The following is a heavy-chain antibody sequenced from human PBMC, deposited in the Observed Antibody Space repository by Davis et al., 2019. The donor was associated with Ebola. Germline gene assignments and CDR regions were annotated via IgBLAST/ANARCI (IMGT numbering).Heavy chain of an antibody. CDR2: FKSKTDGGTI. D-gene: IGHD6-6*01. CDR1: GFTFSDAW. V-gene: IGHV3-15*01. J-gene: IGHJ6*04. CDR3: ATEVEYSRISAKLDV. Sequence: GESLKISCAASGFTFSDAWMSWVRQAPGRGLEWVGRFKSKTDGGTIDYAAPVKGRFTISRDDSKNTLYLQINSLKTEDTAVYYCATEVEYSRISAKLDVWGKGTTDTVSS.